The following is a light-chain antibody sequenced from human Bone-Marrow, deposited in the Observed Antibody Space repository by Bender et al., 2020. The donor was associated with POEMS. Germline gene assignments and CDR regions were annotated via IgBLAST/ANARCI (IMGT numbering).Light chain of an antibody. CDR3: YSSYNSGKRV. J-gene: IGLJ3*02. CDR2: EES. CDR1: PLPGKY. Sequence: SYDLTQPPSVSVSPGQTARITCSGDPLPGKYVYWYQQKPGQAPVLVIYEESKRPPGIPAGFSGASSGTMATLTISGAQVEDEADYYCYSSYNSGKRVFGGGTTLTAL. V-gene: IGLV3-10*01.